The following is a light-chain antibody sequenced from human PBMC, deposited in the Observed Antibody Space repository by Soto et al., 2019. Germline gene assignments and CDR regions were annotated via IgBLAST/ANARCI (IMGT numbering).Light chain of an antibody. CDR3: SSYTSSSTPFV. CDR1: SSDVGGYNY. Sequence: QSALTQPASVSGSRGQSITISCTGTSSDVGGYNYVSWYQQHPGKAPKLMIYDVSNRPSGVSNRFSGSKSGNTASLTISGLQAEDEADYYCSSYTSSSTPFVFGTGTKLTVL. V-gene: IGLV2-14*01. J-gene: IGLJ1*01. CDR2: DVS.